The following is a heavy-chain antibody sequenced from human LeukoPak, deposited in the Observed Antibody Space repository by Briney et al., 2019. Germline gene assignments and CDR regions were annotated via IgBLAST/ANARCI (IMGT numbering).Heavy chain of an antibody. Sequence: GGSLRLSCAASGFTFSSYWMSWVRQAPGKGLEWVAFIRYDGSNKYYADSVKGRFTISRDNSKNSLYLQMNSLRAEDTAVYYCAKDQRNYYGSGSLDYWGQGTLVTVSS. J-gene: IGHJ4*02. D-gene: IGHD3-10*01. CDR2: IRYDGSNK. V-gene: IGHV3-30*02. CDR1: GFTFSSYW. CDR3: AKDQRNYYGSGSLDY.